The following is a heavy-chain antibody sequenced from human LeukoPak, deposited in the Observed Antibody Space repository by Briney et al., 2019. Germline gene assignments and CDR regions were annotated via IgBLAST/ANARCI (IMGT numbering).Heavy chain of an antibody. CDR3: AREDPPTTVPEGMDV. CDR2: IYYSGPT. CDR1: GCSISHYY. J-gene: IGHJ6*02. Sequence: SETLSLTCTVSGCSISHYYWSWIRQSPGKGLEWIGYIYYSGPTNYKPSLKSRVTISVDTSRNQFSLQLRSVTAADTAVYYCAREDPPTTVPEGMDVWGQGTTVIVSS. D-gene: IGHD4-17*01. V-gene: IGHV4-59*01.